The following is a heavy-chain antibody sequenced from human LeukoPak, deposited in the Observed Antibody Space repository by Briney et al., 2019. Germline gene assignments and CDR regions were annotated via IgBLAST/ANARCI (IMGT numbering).Heavy chain of an antibody. J-gene: IGHJ4*02. Sequence: SGGSLRLSCAASGFTFSRYAMHWVRQAPGKGLEWVAVISYDGSNKYYADSVKGRFTISRDNSKNTLYLQMNSLRAEDTAVYYCAKDLIGFALSQPIDYWGQGTLVTVSS. CDR1: GFTFSRYA. CDR2: ISYDGSNK. V-gene: IGHV3-30*04. CDR3: AKDLIGFALSQPIDY. D-gene: IGHD2-2*01.